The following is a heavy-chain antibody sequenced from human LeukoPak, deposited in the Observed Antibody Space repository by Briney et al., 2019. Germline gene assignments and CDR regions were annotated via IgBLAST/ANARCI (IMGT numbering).Heavy chain of an antibody. CDR3: AREARDGSGYALDY. Sequence: SETLSLTCTVSGGSIRSYYWTWFRQPPGKGLEWIGYIYESGSTNYNPSLKSRVAISLDTSKKQFSLNLSSVTAADTAVYYCAREARDGSGYALDYWGQGTLVTVSS. J-gene: IGHJ4*02. D-gene: IGHD3-22*01. CDR1: GGSIRSYY. V-gene: IGHV4-59*12. CDR2: IYESGST.